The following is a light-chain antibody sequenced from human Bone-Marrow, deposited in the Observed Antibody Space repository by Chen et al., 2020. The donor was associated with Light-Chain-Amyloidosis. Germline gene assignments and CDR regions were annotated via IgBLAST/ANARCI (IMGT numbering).Light chain of an antibody. CDR3: SSYTITNPLV. J-gene: IGLJ1*01. CDR2: EVT. Sequence: QSALTQPASVSGSPGQSITISCTGTSSDVGGDNHVSWYQQHPDKPPKLMIYEVTNRPSWVPDLFSGYKSDNTASLTISGLQTEDEADYFCSSYTITNPLVFGGGTRVTVL. V-gene: IGLV2-14*01. CDR1: SSDVGGDNH.